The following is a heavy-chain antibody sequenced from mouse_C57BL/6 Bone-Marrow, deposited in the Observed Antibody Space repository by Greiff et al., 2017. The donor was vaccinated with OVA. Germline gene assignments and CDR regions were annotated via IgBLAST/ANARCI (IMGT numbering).Heavy chain of an antibody. CDR2: IDPSDSYT. V-gene: IGHV1-59*01. J-gene: IGHJ3*01. CDR3: ARSAWFAY. CDR1: GYTFTSYW. Sequence: QVQLQQPGAGLVRPGTLVQLSCKASGYTFTSYWMHWVKQRPGQGLEWIGVIDPSDSYTNYNQKFKGKATLTVDTSSSTAYMQLSSLTSEDSAVYYCARSAWFAYWGQGTLVTVSA.